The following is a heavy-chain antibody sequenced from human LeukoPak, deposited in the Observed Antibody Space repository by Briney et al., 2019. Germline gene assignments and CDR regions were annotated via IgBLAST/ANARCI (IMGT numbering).Heavy chain of an antibody. V-gene: IGHV1-69*05. CDR3: ARAIVGTTCFDY. D-gene: IGHD1-26*01. J-gene: IGHJ4*02. CDR1: GGTFSSYA. Sequence: SVKVSCKASGGTFSSYAISWVRQAPGQGLEWVGRIIPIFGTANYAQKFQGRVTITTDESTSTAYMELSSLRSEDTAVYYCARAIVGTTCFDYWGQGTLVTVSS. CDR2: IIPIFGTA.